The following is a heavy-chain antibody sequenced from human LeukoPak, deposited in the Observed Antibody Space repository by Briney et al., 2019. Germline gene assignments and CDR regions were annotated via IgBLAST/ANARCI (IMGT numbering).Heavy chain of an antibody. J-gene: IGHJ3*02. D-gene: IGHD2-15*01. CDR2: IYYSGST. CDR1: GGSISSSSYY. Sequence: TASETLSLTCTVSGGSISSSSYYWGWIRQPPGKGLEWIGSIYYSGSTYYNPSLKSRVTISVDTSKNQFSLKLSSVTAADTAVYYCARLLISDAFDIWGQGTMVTVSS. CDR3: ARLLISDAFDI. V-gene: IGHV4-39*01.